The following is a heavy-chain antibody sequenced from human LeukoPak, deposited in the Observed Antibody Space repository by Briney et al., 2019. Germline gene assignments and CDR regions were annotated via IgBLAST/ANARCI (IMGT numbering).Heavy chain of an antibody. D-gene: IGHD3-22*01. CDR2: ICDSGRTI. V-gene: IGHV3-11*01. CDR1: AFTFSDYY. J-gene: IGHJ4*02. Sequence: GGSLRLSCAASAFTFSDYYMSWIRQAPGKGLEWVSSICDSGRTIYYADSVKGRFTIARDNAKNSVYLQMNNLRAEDTAVYYCARDRLGDYDHSGYYDKWGQGTLVTVSS. CDR3: ARDRLGDYDHSGYYDK.